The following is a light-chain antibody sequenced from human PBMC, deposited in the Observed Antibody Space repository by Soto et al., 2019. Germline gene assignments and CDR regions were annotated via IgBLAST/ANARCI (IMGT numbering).Light chain of an antibody. CDR2: DGT. CDR1: SSDVGGYSY. CDR3: SSYTSSSTYV. Sequence: QSALTQPRSVSGSPGQSVTISCTGASSDVGGYSYVSWYQQHPGKVPKLMIYDGTDRPSGVPDRFSGSKSGDTASLTISGLQSEDEADYYCSSYTSSSTYVFGTGTKVTVL. V-gene: IGLV2-11*01. J-gene: IGLJ1*01.